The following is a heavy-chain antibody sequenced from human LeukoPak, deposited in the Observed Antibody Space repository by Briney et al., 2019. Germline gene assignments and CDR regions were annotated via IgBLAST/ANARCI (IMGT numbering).Heavy chain of an antibody. CDR1: GGSFSGYY. J-gene: IGHJ3*02. Sequence: PSETLSLTCAVHGGSFSGYYWSWIRQPPGKGLEWTGEINHSGSTNYNPSLKSRVTISVDTSKNQFSLKLSSVTAADTAVYYCARGRVTWLGAFDIWGQGTMVTVSS. CDR2: INHSGST. CDR3: ARGRVTWLGAFDI. D-gene: IGHD2-21*02. V-gene: IGHV4-34*01.